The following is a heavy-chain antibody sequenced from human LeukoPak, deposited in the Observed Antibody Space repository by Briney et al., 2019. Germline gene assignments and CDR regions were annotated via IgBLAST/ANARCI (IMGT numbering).Heavy chain of an antibody. Sequence: ASLKVSCKASGYTFTSYAMNWVRQAPGQGLEWMGWINTNTGNPTYAQGFTGRFVFSLDTSVSTAYLQISSLKAEDTAVYYCARGNGYDILTGYYEEFDYWGQGTLVTVSS. V-gene: IGHV7-4-1*02. J-gene: IGHJ4*02. CDR1: GYTFTSYA. CDR2: INTNTGNP. CDR3: ARGNGYDILTGYYEEFDY. D-gene: IGHD3-9*01.